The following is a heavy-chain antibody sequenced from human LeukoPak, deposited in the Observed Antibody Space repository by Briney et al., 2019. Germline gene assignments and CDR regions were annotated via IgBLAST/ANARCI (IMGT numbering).Heavy chain of an antibody. D-gene: IGHD3/OR15-3a*01. CDR3: AGGKDYNWFDP. Sequence: ASVKVSCKAPGYTFTGYYIHWIRQAPGQVLEWMGWINPNSGGTNYAQKFQGRVTMTRDTSISTAYMELSRLRSDDTAVYYCAGGKDYNWFDPWGQGTLVTVSS. V-gene: IGHV1-2*02. CDR2: INPNSGGT. J-gene: IGHJ5*02. CDR1: GYTFTGYY.